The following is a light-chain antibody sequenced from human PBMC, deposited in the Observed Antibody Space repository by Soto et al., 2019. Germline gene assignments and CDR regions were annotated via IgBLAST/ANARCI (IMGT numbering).Light chain of an antibody. V-gene: IGLV2-8*01. Sequence: QSVLTQPPSASGSPGQSGSISCARSKDDIGVYDFVSWYQHHPGKAPRLIIYEVVQRPSGVPDRFSGSKSGNTASLTVSGLQAADEADYFCKSYAGSNTYVFGSGTKV. J-gene: IGLJ1*01. CDR1: KDDIGVYDF. CDR3: KSYAGSNTYV. CDR2: EVV.